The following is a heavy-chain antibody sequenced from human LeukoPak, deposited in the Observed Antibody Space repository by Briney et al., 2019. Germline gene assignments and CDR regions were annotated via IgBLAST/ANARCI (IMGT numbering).Heavy chain of an antibody. CDR2: ISPSGGST. D-gene: IGHD3-10*01. CDR1: GYTFTSYY. CDR3: ARGPRITLVRGGQWYYYMDV. J-gene: IGHJ6*03. V-gene: IGHV1-46*01. Sequence: ASVKVSCKASGYTFTSYYIHWVRQAPGQGLEWMGLISPSGGSTNYAQKFQGRVTMTRDTSTSIVYMELSSLRSEDTAVYYCARGPRITLVRGGQWYYYMDVWGKGTTVTISS.